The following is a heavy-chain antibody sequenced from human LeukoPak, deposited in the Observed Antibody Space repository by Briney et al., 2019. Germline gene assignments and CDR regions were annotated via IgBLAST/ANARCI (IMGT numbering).Heavy chain of an antibody. CDR2: INPNSGGT. CDR1: GYTFTGYY. V-gene: IGHV1-2*02. CDR3: AVRWDSSGYYGYYYGMDV. J-gene: IGHJ6*02. Sequence: ASMKVSCKASGYTFTGYYMHWVRQAPGQGLEWMGWINPNSGGTNYAQKFQGRVTMTRDTSISTAYMELSRLRSDDTAVYYCAVRWDSSGYYGYYYGMDVWGQGTTVTVSS. D-gene: IGHD3-22*01.